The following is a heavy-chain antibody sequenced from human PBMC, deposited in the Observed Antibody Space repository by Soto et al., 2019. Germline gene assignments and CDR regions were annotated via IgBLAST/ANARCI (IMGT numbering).Heavy chain of an antibody. CDR3: ERVGGVVAATPRLYAFDI. J-gene: IGHJ3*02. CDR1: GYTFTSYG. CDR2: ISAYNGNT. Sequence: ASVKVSCKASGYTFTSYGISWVRQAPGQGLERMGWISAYNGNTNYAQKLQGRVTMTTDTSTSTAYMELRSLRSDDTAVYYCERVGGVVAATPRLYAFDIWGQGTMGT. D-gene: IGHD2-15*01. V-gene: IGHV1-18*01.